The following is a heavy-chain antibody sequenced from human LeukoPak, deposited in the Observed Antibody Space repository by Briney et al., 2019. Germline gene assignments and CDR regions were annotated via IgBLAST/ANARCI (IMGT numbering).Heavy chain of an antibody. CDR2: IYYSGST. CDR1: GGSISSSSYY. CDR3: AREIYCTSTRCYYGGYFDP. V-gene: IGHV4-39*02. Sequence: PSETLSLTCTVSGGSISSSSYYWGWIRQPPGKGLEWIGSIYYSGSTYYNPSLKSRVTISVDTSKNQFSLKLSSVTAADTAVYYCAREIYCTSTRCYYGGYFDPWGQGTLVTVSS. D-gene: IGHD2-2*01. J-gene: IGHJ5*02.